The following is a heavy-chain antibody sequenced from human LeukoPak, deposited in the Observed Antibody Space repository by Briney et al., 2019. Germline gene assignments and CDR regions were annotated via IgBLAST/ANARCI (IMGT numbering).Heavy chain of an antibody. Sequence: GGSLRLSCAASGFTFSTYNMNWVRQAPGKGLEWVSSISSSSSYIYYADSVKGRFTISRDNAKNSLYLQMNSLRAEDTAVYYCARDPGAAGSYWGQGTLVTVSS. CDR1: GFTFSTYN. CDR2: ISSSSSYI. D-gene: IGHD6-13*01. CDR3: ARDPGAAGSY. J-gene: IGHJ4*02. V-gene: IGHV3-21*01.